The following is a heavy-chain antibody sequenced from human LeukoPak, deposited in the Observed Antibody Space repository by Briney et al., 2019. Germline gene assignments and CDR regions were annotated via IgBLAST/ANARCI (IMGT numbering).Heavy chain of an antibody. Sequence: PSETLSLTCTVSGGSISSYYWSWIRQPPGKGLEWIGYIYYSGSTNYNPSLKSRVTISVDTSKNQFSLKLSSVTAADTAVYYCARVGSGWYRFDYWGQGTLVTVSS. V-gene: IGHV4-59*08. D-gene: IGHD6-19*01. J-gene: IGHJ4*02. CDR2: IYYSGST. CDR3: ARVGSGWYRFDY. CDR1: GGSISSYY.